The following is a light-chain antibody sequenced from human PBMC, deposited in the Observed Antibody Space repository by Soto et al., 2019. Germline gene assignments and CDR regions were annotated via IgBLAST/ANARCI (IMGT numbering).Light chain of an antibody. J-gene: IGKJ4*01. CDR3: QQYGSSPPIT. Sequence: EIVLTQSPGTLSLSPGERATLSCRAIQSVSSSYLAWYQQKPGQAPRLLIYGASSRATGIPDRFSGSGSGTDFTLTISRLEPEDFAVYYCQQYGSSPPITFGGGTKVDTK. V-gene: IGKV3-20*01. CDR2: GAS. CDR1: QSVSSSY.